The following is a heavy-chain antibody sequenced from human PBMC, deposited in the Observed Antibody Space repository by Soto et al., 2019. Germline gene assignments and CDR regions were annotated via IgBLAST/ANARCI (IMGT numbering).Heavy chain of an antibody. CDR2: IIPIFGTA. Sequence: QVQLVQSGAEVKKPGSSVKVSCKASGGTFSSYAISWVRQAPGHGLEWMGGIIPIFGTANYAQKFQGRVTINEDESTSTGYMELSSLGSEDTAVYYCARRTDRVGATYAFDLWGQGTMVTVSS. CDR1: GGTFSSYA. CDR3: ARRTDRVGATYAFDL. V-gene: IGHV1-69*01. J-gene: IGHJ3*01. D-gene: IGHD1-26*01.